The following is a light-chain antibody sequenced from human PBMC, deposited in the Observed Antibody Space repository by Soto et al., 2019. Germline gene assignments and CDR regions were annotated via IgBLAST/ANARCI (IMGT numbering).Light chain of an antibody. CDR2: KAS. Sequence: DIQISQSPSTLSASVGETVTITCRARQSISNWLAWYQQKPGQAHKLLLHKASTLESGVPSRFSGSGSGTEFTLTISSLQPDDFATFYCQQYDRFPYTFGQGTNLEIK. CDR3: QQYDRFPYT. J-gene: IGKJ2*01. CDR1: QSISNW. V-gene: IGKV1-5*03.